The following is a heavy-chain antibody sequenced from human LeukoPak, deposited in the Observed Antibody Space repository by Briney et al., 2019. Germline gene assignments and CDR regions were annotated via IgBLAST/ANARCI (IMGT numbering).Heavy chain of an antibody. CDR3: AKSIRGI. Sequence: PGGSLRLSCAASGFTFDDYGMSWVRQAPGKGLEWVSGISGSGGSTYYAESVKGRFTISRDNSRNTLYLQMNSLRAEDTAVYYCAKSIRGIWGQGTMVTVSS. CDR2: ISGSGGST. CDR1: GFTFDDYG. V-gene: IGHV3-23*01. J-gene: IGHJ3*01. D-gene: IGHD2/OR15-2a*01.